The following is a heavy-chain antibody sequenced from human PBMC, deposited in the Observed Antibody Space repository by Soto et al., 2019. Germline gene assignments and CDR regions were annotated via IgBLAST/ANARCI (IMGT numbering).Heavy chain of an antibody. CDR1: GDSISSYY. CDR2: ISYSGST. J-gene: IGHJ4*02. CDR3: ARARCITCPFDY. Sequence: QVQLQESGPGLVKPSETLSLTCTVSGDSISSYYWNWIRQPPGKGPEWTGYISYSGSTNYNPSLKRRVTISVDTSKNHFSQNLSSVTAADTAVYYCARARCITCPFDYWGQGTLVTVSS. V-gene: IGHV4-59*01. D-gene: IGHD1-20*01.